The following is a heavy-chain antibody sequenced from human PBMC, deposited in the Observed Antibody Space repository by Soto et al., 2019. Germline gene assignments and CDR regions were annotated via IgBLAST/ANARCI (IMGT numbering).Heavy chain of an antibody. CDR3: ARVVSSVVAADY. D-gene: IGHD2-15*01. J-gene: IGHJ4*02. Sequence: PSETLSLTCTVSGGSISSYYWRWIRQPPGKGLEWIGYIYYSGSTNYNPSLKSRVTISVDTSKNQFSLKLSPVTAADSAVYYCARVVSSVVAADYWGQGTLVTVSS. CDR1: GGSISSYY. CDR2: IYYSGST. V-gene: IGHV4-59*01.